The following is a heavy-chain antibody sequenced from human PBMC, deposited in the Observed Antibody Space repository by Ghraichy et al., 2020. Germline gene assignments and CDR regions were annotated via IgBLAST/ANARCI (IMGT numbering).Heavy chain of an antibody. D-gene: IGHD7-27*01. V-gene: IGHV3-43*01. CDR3: AKESGAGDWFDP. J-gene: IGHJ5*02. Sequence: GGSLRLSCAASGFTFDDYTMHWVRQAPGKGLEWVSLISWDGGSTYYADSVKGRFTISRDNSKNSLYLQMNSLRTEDTALYYCAKESGAGDWFDPWGQGTLVTVSS. CDR1: GFTFDDYT. CDR2: ISWDGGST.